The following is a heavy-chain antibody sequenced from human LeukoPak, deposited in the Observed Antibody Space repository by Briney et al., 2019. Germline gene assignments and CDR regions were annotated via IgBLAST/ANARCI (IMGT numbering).Heavy chain of an antibody. D-gene: IGHD3-16*02. V-gene: IGHV4-31*03. J-gene: IGHJ4*02. CDR1: GGSISSSSYY. CDR3: ARERRLGKLSLFDY. CDR2: IYYSGST. Sequence: SETLSLTCIVSGGSISSSSYYWSWIRQHPGKGLEWIGYIYYSGSTYYNPSLKSRVTISVDTSKNQFSLKLSSVTAADTAVYYCARERRLGKLSLFDYWGQGTLVTVSS.